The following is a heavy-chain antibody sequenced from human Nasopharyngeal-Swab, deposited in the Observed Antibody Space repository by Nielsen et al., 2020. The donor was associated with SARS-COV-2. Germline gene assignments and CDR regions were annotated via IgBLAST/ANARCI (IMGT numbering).Heavy chain of an antibody. CDR3: ARQALGRDGYINPDY. V-gene: IGHV5-51*01. J-gene: IGHJ4*02. D-gene: IGHD5-24*01. Sequence: VSCKGSGYSFTSYWIGWVRQLPGKGLEWMGIIYPGDSDTRYSPSFQGQVTISADKSISTAYLQWSSLKASDTAMYYCARQALGRDGYINPDYWGQGTLVTVSS. CDR1: GYSFTSYW. CDR2: IYPGDSDT.